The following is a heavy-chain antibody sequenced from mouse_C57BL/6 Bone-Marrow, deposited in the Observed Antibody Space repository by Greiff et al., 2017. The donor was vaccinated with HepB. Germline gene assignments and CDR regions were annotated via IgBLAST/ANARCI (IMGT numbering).Heavy chain of an antibody. CDR1: GYSITSGYY. CDR3: ARVGSYGY. Sequence: EESGPGLVKPSQSLSLTCSVTGYSITSGYYWNWIRQFPGNKLEWMGYISYDGSNNYNPSLKNRISITRDTSKNQFFLKLNSVTTEDTATYYCARVGSYGYWGQGTTLTVSS. V-gene: IGHV3-6*01. CDR2: ISYDGSN. J-gene: IGHJ2*01. D-gene: IGHD1-1*01.